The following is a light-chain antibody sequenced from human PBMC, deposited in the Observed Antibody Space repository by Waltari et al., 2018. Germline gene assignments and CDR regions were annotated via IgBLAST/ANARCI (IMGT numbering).Light chain of an antibody. CDR2: RDK. J-gene: IGLJ3*02. V-gene: IGLV3-27*01. Sequence: SYELTQPSSVSLSPGQTANITCPGNVLAKKYGRWLQQKPGQAPMLLIYRDKARPPGIPERFSGSSSGTTVTLTISGAHVEDEADYYCYSVSANSWVFGGGTRLTVL. CDR3: YSVSANSWV. CDR1: VLAKKY.